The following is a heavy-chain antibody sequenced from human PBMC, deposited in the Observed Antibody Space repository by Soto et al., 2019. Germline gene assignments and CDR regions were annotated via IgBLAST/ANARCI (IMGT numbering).Heavy chain of an antibody. CDR1: GGSISSTNYF. V-gene: IGHV4-39*01. J-gene: IGHJ6*02. CDR3: ATYGWGMDV. CDR2: VYPGGNS. D-gene: IGHD4-17*01. Sequence: QLQLQESSPGLVKPSETLSLTCSVSGGSISSTNYFWGWIRHPPGKGLEFIGSVYPGGNSFYNPSLNSRVTISADTSKNQCSLKLSSVTVADTAVYYCATYGWGMDVWGQGTTVTVSS.